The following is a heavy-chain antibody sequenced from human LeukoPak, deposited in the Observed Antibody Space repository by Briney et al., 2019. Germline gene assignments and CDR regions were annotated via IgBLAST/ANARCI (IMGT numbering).Heavy chain of an antibody. CDR2: IYYSGST. CDR3: ARGLYGGYSYVTFDY. V-gene: IGHV4-59*01. D-gene: IGHD5-18*01. Sequence: SETLSLTCTVSGGSLSSYYWSWIRQPPGKGLEWIGYIYYSGSTNYNPSLKSRVTISVDTSKNQFSLKLSSVTAADTAVYYCARGLYGGYSYVTFDYWGQGTLVTVSS. J-gene: IGHJ4*02. CDR1: GGSLSSYY.